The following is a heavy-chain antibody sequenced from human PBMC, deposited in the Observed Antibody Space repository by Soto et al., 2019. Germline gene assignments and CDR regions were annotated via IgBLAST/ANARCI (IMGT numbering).Heavy chain of an antibody. CDR1: GFSFGSYA. V-gene: IGHV3-23*01. Sequence: GGSLRLSCAASGFSFGSYALSWVRQAPGKGLEWVSTSSGSDGKTFYADSVKGRFSISRDTSQNTLYLQMNSLRADDTAIYCCARWSYLDYWGQGTRVTVSS. CDR3: ARWSYLDY. D-gene: IGHD3-3*01. J-gene: IGHJ4*02. CDR2: SSGSDGKT.